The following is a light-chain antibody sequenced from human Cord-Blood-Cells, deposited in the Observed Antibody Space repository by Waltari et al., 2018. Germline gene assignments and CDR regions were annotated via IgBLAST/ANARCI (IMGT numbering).Light chain of an antibody. V-gene: IGLV2-14*01. CDR2: DVS. CDR1: SSDVGGYNY. J-gene: IGLJ1*01. Sequence: QSALTQPASVSGSPGQSITISCTGTSSDVGGYNYVSWYQQHPGKAPKPMIYDVSNRPSGVSNRFSGSKSGNTASLTISGLQAEDAADYYCSSYTSSSTSYVFGTGTKVTVL. CDR3: SSYTSSSTSYV.